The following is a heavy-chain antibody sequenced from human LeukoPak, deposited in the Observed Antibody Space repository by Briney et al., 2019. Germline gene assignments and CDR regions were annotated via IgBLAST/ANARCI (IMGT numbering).Heavy chain of an antibody. Sequence: SETLSLTCAVSGGSISSSNWWSWVRQPPGKGLEWIGEIYHSGSTNYNPSLKSQVTISVDKSENHISLKLTSVTAADTAVYYCAREGGPYRPLDYSGQGTLVTVAS. CDR3: AREGGPYRPLDY. J-gene: IGHJ4*02. V-gene: IGHV4-4*02. CDR2: IYHSGST. CDR1: GGSISSSNW.